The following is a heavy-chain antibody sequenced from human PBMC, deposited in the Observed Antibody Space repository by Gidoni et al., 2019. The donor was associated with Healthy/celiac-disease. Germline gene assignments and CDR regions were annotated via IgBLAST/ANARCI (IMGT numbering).Heavy chain of an antibody. D-gene: IGHD3-3*01. CDR3: AKDMVRDYDFWSGYPGLYYYYYGMDV. CDR2: ISWNSGSI. V-gene: IGHV3-9*01. Sequence: EVQLVESGGGLVQPGRSLRLSCAASGFTFDAYAMHWVRHAPGKGLEWVSGISWNSGSIGYADSVKGRFTISRDNAKNSLYLQMNSLRAEDTALYYCAKDMVRDYDFWSGYPGLYYYYYGMDVWGQGTTVTVSS. CDR1: GFTFDAYA. J-gene: IGHJ6*02.